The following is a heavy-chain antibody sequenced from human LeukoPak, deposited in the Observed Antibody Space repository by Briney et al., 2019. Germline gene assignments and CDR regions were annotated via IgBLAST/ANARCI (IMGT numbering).Heavy chain of an antibody. V-gene: IGHV3-7*01. CDR1: RFTFSNYW. D-gene: IGHD6-13*01. J-gene: IGHJ6*04. Sequence: GGSLRLSCAASRFTFSNYWMNWFRQAPGKGLEWVANINQDGSEKNYVDSVKGRFTISRDNAENSLYLQMNSLGAEDTAVYYCAREVIGYSSSSMDVWGKGTTVTVSS. CDR3: AREVIGYSSSSMDV. CDR2: INQDGSEK.